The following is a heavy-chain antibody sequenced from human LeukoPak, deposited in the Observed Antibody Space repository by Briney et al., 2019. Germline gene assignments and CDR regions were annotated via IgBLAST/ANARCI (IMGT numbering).Heavy chain of an antibody. V-gene: IGHV3-30*01. CDR3: ARDGGLNDFWSGPESY. J-gene: IGHJ4*02. CDR2: ISYDGSNK. Sequence: GGSLRLSCAASGFTFSSYAMHWVRQAPGKGLEWVAVISYDGSNKYYADSVKGRFTISRDNSKNTLYLQMNSLRAEDTAVYYCARDGGLNDFWSGPESYWGQGTLVTVSS. CDR1: GFTFSSYA. D-gene: IGHD3-3*01.